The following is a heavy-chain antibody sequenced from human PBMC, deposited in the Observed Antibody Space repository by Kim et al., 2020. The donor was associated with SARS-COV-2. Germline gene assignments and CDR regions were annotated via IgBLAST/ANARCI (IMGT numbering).Heavy chain of an antibody. J-gene: IGHJ6*02. CDR1: GYTFSSYA. Sequence: ASVKVSCKASGYTFSSYAMNWVRQAPGQRLEWMGWINAANGNTKYSQKFQGRVTISRDTSASTAYMELSSLRSEDTAVYYCAGDIVVVPAARYYYGMDVWGQGTTVTVSS. D-gene: IGHD2-2*01. CDR2: INAANGNT. V-gene: IGHV1-3*01. CDR3: AGDIVVVPAARYYYGMDV.